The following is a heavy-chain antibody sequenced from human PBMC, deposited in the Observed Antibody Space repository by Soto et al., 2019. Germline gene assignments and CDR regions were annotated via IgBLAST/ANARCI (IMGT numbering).Heavy chain of an antibody. V-gene: IGHV4-34*01. CDR1: AGYSSPAY. CDR3: AREPYGSGNDY. CDR2: INHSGST. Sequence: SETPVPTRALSAGYSSPAYRRWIRQPPGKGREWIGEINHSGSTNYNPSLKSRVTISVDTSKNQFSLKLSSVTAADTAVYYCAREPYGSGNDYWGQGTLVTVS. J-gene: IGHJ4*02. D-gene: IGHD3-10*01.